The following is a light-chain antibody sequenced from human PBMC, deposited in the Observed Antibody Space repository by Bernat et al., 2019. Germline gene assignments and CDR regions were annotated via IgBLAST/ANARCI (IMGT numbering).Light chain of an antibody. CDR1: QSISSY. CDR3: QQSYSTPQT. V-gene: IGKV1-39*01. Sequence: DIQMTQSQSSLSASVGDRVTITCRASQSISSYLTWYQQKPGKAPKLLNYAASSLQSGVPSRFSGSGPGTDFTLTISSLQPEDFATYYCQQSYSTPQTFGQGTKVEIK. CDR2: AAS. J-gene: IGKJ1*01.